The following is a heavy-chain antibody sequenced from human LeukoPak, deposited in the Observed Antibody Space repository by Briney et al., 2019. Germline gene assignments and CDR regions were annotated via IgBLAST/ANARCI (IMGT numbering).Heavy chain of an antibody. Sequence: PSETLSLTCTVSGASISSDYWSWIRQPPGKGLEWIGYIYYSGSTNYNPSLKSRVTISVDTSKNQFSLKLSSVTAADTAVYYCARSDGYSEEIYYFDYWGQGTLVIVSS. V-gene: IGHV4-59*12. CDR1: GASISSDY. D-gene: IGHD5-24*01. CDR2: IYYSGST. CDR3: ARSDGYSEEIYYFDY. J-gene: IGHJ4*02.